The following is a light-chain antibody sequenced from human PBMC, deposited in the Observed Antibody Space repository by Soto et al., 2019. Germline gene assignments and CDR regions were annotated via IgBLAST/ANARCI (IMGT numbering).Light chain of an antibody. CDR1: SSDVGGYNY. Sequence: QSVLTQPPSASGSPGQSVTISCTGTSSDVGGYNYVSWYQQHPGKAPKLMIYEVSKRPSGVPDRFSGSKSGNTASLTVSGLQAEGEADYYCSSYAGSFYVFGTGTKVTVL. V-gene: IGLV2-8*01. J-gene: IGLJ1*01. CDR3: SSYAGSFYV. CDR2: EVS.